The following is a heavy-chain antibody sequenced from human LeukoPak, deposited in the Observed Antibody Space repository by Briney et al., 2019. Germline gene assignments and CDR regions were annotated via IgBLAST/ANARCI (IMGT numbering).Heavy chain of an antibody. Sequence: SETLSLTCAVSGGSISSSNWWSWVRQPPGKGLEWIGEIYHSGSTDYNPSLKSRVTISVDKSKNQFSLKLSSVTAADTAVYYCASFIAVGAFDIWGQGTMVTVSS. D-gene: IGHD6-19*01. CDR2: IYHSGST. CDR3: ASFIAVGAFDI. V-gene: IGHV4-4*02. CDR1: GGSISSSNW. J-gene: IGHJ3*02.